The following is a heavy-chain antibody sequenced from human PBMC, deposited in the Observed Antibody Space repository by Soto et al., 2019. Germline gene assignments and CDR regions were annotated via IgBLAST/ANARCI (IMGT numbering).Heavy chain of an antibody. J-gene: IGHJ5*02. CDR1: EYTFIAYY. Sequence: GASVKVSCKASEYTFIAYYIHWVRQAPGQGLEWMGWINPNIGDTKYAQKFRGRVIMTRDTSIGTAYMEVNRLRFDDTAVYYCARDREKLWPSGVIDLWGQGTLVTVSS. V-gene: IGHV1-2*02. D-gene: IGHD2-21*01. CDR3: ARDREKLWPSGVIDL. CDR2: INPNIGDT.